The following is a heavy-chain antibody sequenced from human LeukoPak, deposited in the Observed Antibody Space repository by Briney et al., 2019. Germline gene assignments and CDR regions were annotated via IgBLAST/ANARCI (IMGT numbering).Heavy chain of an antibody. Sequence: SETLSLTCAVYGGSFSGYYWSWIRQPPGKGLEWIGEINHSGSTNYNPSLKSRVTISVDASKNQFSLKLSSVTAADTAVYYCARDSSSWYGGFDYWGQGTLVTISS. J-gene: IGHJ4*02. D-gene: IGHD6-13*01. CDR2: INHSGST. CDR1: GGSFSGYY. CDR3: ARDSSSWYGGFDY. V-gene: IGHV4-34*01.